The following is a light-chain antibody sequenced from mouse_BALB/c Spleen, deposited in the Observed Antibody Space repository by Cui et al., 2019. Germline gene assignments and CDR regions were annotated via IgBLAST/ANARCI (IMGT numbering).Light chain of an antibody. CDR1: SSVNY. V-gene: IGKV4-55*01. CDR3: QQWSSYT. CDR2: DTS. J-gene: IGKJ5*01. Sequence: QIVLTQSTAIMSASPGEKVTMTCSASSSVNYMYWYQQKPGSSPRLLIYDTSNLASGVPVRFSGSGSGTSYSLTISRMEAEDAATYYCQQWSSYTFGAGTKLELK.